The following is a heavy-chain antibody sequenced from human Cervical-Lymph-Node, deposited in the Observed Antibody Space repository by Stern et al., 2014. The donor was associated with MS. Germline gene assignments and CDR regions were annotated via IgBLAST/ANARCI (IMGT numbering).Heavy chain of an antibody. V-gene: IGHV3-21*01. CDR3: ASHSGYYDSSGYHYYYYYGMDV. Sequence: EVQLVQSGGGLVKPGGSLRLSCAASGFTFSTYSLNWVRQAPGKGLEWVSSISDDSRYICSAYSVKGRFTISRDNAKSSLYLQMNSLRAEDTAVYYCASHSGYYDSSGYHYYYYYGMDVWGQGTMVAVSS. D-gene: IGHD3-22*01. J-gene: IGHJ6*02. CDR1: GFTFSTYS. CDR2: ISDDSRYI.